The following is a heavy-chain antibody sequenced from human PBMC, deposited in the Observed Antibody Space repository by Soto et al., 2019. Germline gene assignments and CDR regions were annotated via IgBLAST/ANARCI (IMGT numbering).Heavy chain of an antibody. J-gene: IGHJ5*02. CDR3: ARGVRSSFYYWFDP. V-gene: IGHV6-1*01. D-gene: IGHD6-13*01. Sequence: PSQTLSLTCAISGDSVSSNSATWNWIRQSPSRGLEWLGRTYYRSKWYNDYAVSVKSRITINPDTSKNQFSLQLNSVTPEDTAVYYCARGVRSSFYYWFDPWGQGTLVTVSS. CDR2: TYYRSKWYN. CDR1: GDSVSSNSAT.